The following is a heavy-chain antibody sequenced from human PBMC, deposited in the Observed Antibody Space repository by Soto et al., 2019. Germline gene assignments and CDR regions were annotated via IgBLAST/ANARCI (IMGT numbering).Heavy chain of an antibody. J-gene: IGHJ4*02. V-gene: IGHV4-59*12. CDR1: GGSISSSY. CDR2: IYDSGST. Sequence: PSETLSLTCTVSGGSISSSYWSWIRQPPGKGLEWIGYIYDSGSTYYNSSLKSRVTMSVDTSKNQFSLKLSSVTAADTAVYYCAREPLDWGQGTLVTVSS. CDR3: AREPLD.